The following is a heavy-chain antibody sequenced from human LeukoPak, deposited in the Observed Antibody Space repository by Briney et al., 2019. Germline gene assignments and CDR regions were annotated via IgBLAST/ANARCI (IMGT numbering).Heavy chain of an antibody. Sequence: GGSLRLSCAASGFTFSSYGMHWVRQAPGKGLEWVAVIWNDGSNKYYADSVKGRFTISRDNSKNTLYLQMNSLRAEDTAVYYCARDPGCSGGSCYSAWFDPWGQGTLVTVSS. J-gene: IGHJ5*02. CDR3: ARDPGCSGGSCYSAWFDP. V-gene: IGHV3-33*01. CDR1: GFTFSSYG. D-gene: IGHD2-15*01. CDR2: IWNDGSNK.